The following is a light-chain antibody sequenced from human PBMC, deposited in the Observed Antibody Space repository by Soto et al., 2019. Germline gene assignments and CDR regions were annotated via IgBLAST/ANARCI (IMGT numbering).Light chain of an antibody. V-gene: IGLV4-60*02. Sequence: QPVLTQSSSASASLGSSVKRTCTLSSGHSSYIIAWHQQQPGKAPRYLMNLEGSGSYNKGSGVPDRFSGSRSGADCYLTIANLQFEDEADYYCETWDSNTPWVFGGGTKVTVL. J-gene: IGLJ3*02. CDR1: SGHSSYI. CDR3: ETWDSNTPWV. CDR2: LEGSGSY.